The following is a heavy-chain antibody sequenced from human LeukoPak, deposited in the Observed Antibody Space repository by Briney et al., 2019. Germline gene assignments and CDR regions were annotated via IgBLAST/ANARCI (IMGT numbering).Heavy chain of an antibody. CDR1: GFTFSSYS. D-gene: IGHD1-26*01. J-gene: IGHJ4*02. Sequence: GSLRLSCAASGFTFSSYSMNWIRQPPGKGLEWIGEINHSGSTNYNPSLKSRVTISVDTSKNQFSLKLSSVTAADTAVYYCARGSGSYQRGAFGYWGQGTLVTVSS. CDR2: INHSGST. CDR3: ARGSGSYQRGAFGY. V-gene: IGHV4-34*01.